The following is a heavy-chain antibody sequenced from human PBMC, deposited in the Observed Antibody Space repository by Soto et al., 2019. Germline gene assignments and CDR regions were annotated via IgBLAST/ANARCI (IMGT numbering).Heavy chain of an antibody. CDR1: GGSISSGGYY. J-gene: IGHJ6*02. CDR2: IYYYGST. Sequence: QVQLQESGPGLVKPSQTLSLTCTVSGGSISSGGYYWSWIRQHPGKGLEWIGYIYYYGSTCYNPSRKSRVTISVDTSKNQFSLRLSSVTAADTAVYYCARVFGFGGMDVWGQGTTVTVSS. D-gene: IGHD3-10*01. CDR3: ARVFGFGGMDV. V-gene: IGHV4-31*03.